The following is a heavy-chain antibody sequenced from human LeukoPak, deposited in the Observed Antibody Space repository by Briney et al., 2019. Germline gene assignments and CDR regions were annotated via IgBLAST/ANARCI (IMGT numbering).Heavy chain of an antibody. CDR3: ARSGSHLNHFDF. J-gene: IGHJ4*02. D-gene: IGHD1-26*01. Sequence: SETLSLTCTVSGGSISITGFYWGWIRQPPGKGLEWIGNIYYSGSTNYNPSLKSRVTISVDTSKNQFSLKLSSVTAADTAVYFCARSGSHLNHFDFWGQGTLVTVSS. CDR1: GGSISITGFY. CDR2: IYYSGST. V-gene: IGHV4-39*07.